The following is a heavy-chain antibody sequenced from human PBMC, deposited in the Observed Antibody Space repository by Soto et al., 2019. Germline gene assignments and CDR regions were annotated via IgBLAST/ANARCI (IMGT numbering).Heavy chain of an antibody. CDR3: ARYDYNGYYFDY. CDR1: GYTFSTYY. CDR2: INPSGGST. J-gene: IGHJ4*02. D-gene: IGHD4-4*01. Sequence: ASVKVSCKASGYTFSTYYMHWVRRAPGQGYEWMGIINPSGGSTTYAQKFQGRVTMTRDTSTTTVYMELSSLKSEDTAVYYCARYDYNGYYFDYRGQGTLVTVSS. V-gene: IGHV1-46*01.